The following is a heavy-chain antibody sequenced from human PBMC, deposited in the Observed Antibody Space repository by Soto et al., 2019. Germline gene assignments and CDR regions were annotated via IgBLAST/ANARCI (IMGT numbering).Heavy chain of an antibody. D-gene: IGHD1-26*01. CDR1: GGSISSYY. J-gene: IGHJ4*02. V-gene: IGHV4-59*12. Sequence: SETLSLTCTVSGGSISSYYWSWIRQPPGKGLEWIGYIYYSGSTNYTPSLKSRVTISVDTSKNQFSLKLSSVTAADTAVYYCARDLVGDLHTILDYWGQGTLVTVSS. CDR2: IYYSGST. CDR3: ARDLVGDLHTILDY.